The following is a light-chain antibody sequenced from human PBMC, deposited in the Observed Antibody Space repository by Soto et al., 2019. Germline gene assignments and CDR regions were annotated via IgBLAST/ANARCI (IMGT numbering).Light chain of an antibody. CDR3: QSYDSSLSNSGV. CDR2: GNS. CDR1: SSNIGAGYD. J-gene: IGLJ2*01. Sequence: QSALTQPPSVSGAPGQRVTISCTGSSSNIGAGYDVHWYQQLPGTAPKLIIYGNSNRPSGVPDRFSGSKSGTSASLAITGLQAEDEADYYCQSYDSSLSNSGVFGGGTKVTVL. V-gene: IGLV1-40*01.